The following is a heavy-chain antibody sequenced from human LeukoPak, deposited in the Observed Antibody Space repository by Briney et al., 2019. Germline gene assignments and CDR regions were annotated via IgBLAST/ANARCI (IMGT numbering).Heavy chain of an antibody. CDR2: ISGGGGGT. D-gene: IGHD3-10*01. J-gene: IGHJ4*02. Sequence: PGGSLRLSCVASGFIVSSYYMTWVRQAPGKGLEWVSLISGGGGGTYYADSVKGRFTISRDNSKNTLYLQMNSLRAEDTAVCYCAKGRNYYYGSGSHWGQATMVTVSS. CDR3: AKGRNYYYGSGSH. V-gene: IGHV3-23*01. CDR1: GFIVSSYY.